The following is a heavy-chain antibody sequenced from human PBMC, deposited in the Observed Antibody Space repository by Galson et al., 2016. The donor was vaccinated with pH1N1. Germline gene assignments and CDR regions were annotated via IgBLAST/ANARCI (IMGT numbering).Heavy chain of an antibody. Sequence: QSGAEVKKPGESLKISCQGSGYSFSSHWIGWVRQMPGKGLEWMGIIYPGVSDSKYSPSFQGPVTFSADKSINTAYLQWSRLKASDTTMYFCARRSAVAGGDYWGQGTLVTVSS. V-gene: IGHV5-51*01. D-gene: IGHD6-19*01. J-gene: IGHJ4*02. CDR2: IYPGVSDS. CDR1: GYSFSSHW. CDR3: ARRSAVAGGDY.